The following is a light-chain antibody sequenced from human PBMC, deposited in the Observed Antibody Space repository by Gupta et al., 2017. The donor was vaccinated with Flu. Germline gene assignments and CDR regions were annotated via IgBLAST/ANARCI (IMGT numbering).Light chain of an antibody. J-gene: IGKJ2*01. V-gene: IGKV1-39*01. Sequence: DVHMTPSTSALSASVGDRVIITCRASESISSHNLNWYQQKPGKAPKVLIYAASSLQSGVPSRFSGSGSGTDFTLTITSLQPEDFATYYCQQSVTTPYTFGQGTKLEIK. CDR2: AAS. CDR3: QQSVTTPYT. CDR1: ESISSH.